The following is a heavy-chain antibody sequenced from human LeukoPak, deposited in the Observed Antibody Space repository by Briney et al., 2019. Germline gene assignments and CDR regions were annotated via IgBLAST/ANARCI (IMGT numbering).Heavy chain of an antibody. CDR1: GFTVSSNY. Sequence: GGSLRLSCAASGFTVSSNYMSWVRQAPGKGLEWVSVIYSGGSTYYADSVKGRFTISRDNVRKSLNLQMNSLTTEDTAFYFCARDSAWRGNWYAFDIWGQGTMVTVSS. CDR3: ARDSAWRGNWYAFDI. D-gene: IGHD1-1*01. V-gene: IGHV3-53*05. J-gene: IGHJ3*02. CDR2: IYSGGST.